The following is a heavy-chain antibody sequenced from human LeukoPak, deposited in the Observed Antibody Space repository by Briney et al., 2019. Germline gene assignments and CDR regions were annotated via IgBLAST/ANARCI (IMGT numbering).Heavy chain of an antibody. CDR1: GFTFSSYA. CDR2: ISGSGGST. CDR3: AKDHYYDSSGYYYFDY. V-gene: IGHV3-23*01. D-gene: IGHD3-22*01. Sequence: GGSLRLSCAASGFTFSSYAMSWVRQAPGKGLEWVSAISGSGGSTYYADSVKGRLTISRDNSKNTLYLQMNSLRAEDTAVYYCAKDHYYDSSGYYYFDYWGQGTLVTVSS. J-gene: IGHJ4*02.